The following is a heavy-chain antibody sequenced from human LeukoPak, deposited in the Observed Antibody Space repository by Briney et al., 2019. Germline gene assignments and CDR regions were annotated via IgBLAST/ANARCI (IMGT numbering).Heavy chain of an antibody. D-gene: IGHD2-2*01. J-gene: IGHJ3*01. CDR2: IKQDGSEK. V-gene: IGHV3-7*04. Sequence: GGSLRLSCAASGFTFSNHWMSWVRQAPGKGLEWVANIKQDGSEKYYVDSVKGRFTISRDIARNSLYLQMNSLRAEDTAVYYCARSQLGAFDVWGQGTVVTVSS. CDR1: GFTFSNHW. CDR3: ARSQLGAFDV.